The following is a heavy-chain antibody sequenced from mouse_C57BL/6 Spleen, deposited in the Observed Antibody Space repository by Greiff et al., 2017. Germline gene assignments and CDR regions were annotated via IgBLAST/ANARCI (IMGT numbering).Heavy chain of an antibody. V-gene: IGHV5-9*01. CDR2: ISGGGGNT. J-gene: IGHJ3*01. CDR1: GFTFSSST. D-gene: IGHD2-1*01. CDR3: ARQGGKGFAY. Sequence: DVKLVESGGGLVKPGGSLKLSCAASGFTFSSSTMSWVRQTPEKRLEWVATISGGGGNTYYPDSVKGRVTISRDKAKNTLYLQMSSLRSEDTALYYCARQGGKGFAYWGQGTLVTVSA.